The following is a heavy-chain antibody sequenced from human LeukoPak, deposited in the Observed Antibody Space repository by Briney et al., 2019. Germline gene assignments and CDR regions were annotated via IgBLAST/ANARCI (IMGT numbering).Heavy chain of an antibody. V-gene: IGHV5-51*01. CDR3: ARHQSYCSSTSCYRFDP. Sequence: ESLKISCKGSGYSFTSYWIGWVRQMPGKGLEWMGIIYPGDSDTRYSPSFQGQVTISADKSISTAYLQWSSLKASDTAMYYCARHQSYCSSTSCYRFDPWGQGTLVTVSS. CDR2: IYPGDSDT. D-gene: IGHD2-2*02. J-gene: IGHJ5*02. CDR1: GYSFTSYW.